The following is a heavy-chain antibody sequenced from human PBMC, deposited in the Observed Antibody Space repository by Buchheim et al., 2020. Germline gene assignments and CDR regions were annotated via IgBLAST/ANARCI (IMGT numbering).Heavy chain of an antibody. CDR1: GDSISRGDYY. CDR2: IYHSGGA. J-gene: IGHJ4*02. Sequence: QVQLQESGPGLVKPSQTLSLTCAVSGDSISRGDYYWSWVRQSPGKGLEWIAYIYHSGGAHYNPSLRSRVAISVDTSKNQFYLRLNSVTAADTAVYYCARARSYYYDSSGYYYDYWGQGTL. CDR3: ARARSYYYDSSGYYYDY. V-gene: IGHV4-30-4*01. D-gene: IGHD3-22*01.